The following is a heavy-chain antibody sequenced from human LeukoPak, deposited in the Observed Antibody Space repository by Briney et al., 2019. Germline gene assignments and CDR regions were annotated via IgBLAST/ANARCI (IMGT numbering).Heavy chain of an antibody. CDR1: GGSISSYY. J-gene: IGHJ4*02. D-gene: IGHD3-10*01. CDR2: IYYSGST. Sequence: SETLSLTCTVSGGSISSYYWSWIRQPPGKGLEWIGDIYYSGSTHYNPSLTSRATISVDTSQNQFSLRLSSVSAAGTPASYSARVMVLGVSFDYWGQGTLVSVSS. V-gene: IGHV4-59*01. CDR3: ARVMVLGVSFDY.